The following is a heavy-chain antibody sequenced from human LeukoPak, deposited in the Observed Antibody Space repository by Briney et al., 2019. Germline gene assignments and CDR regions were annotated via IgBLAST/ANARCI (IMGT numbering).Heavy chain of an antibody. CDR1: GGSISSSSYY. D-gene: IGHD3-10*01. Sequence: PSETLSLTCTVSGGSISSSSYYWGWIRQPPGKGLEWIGSIYYSGSTYYNPSLKSRVTISVDTSKNQFSLKLSSVTAADTAVYYCARKPMVLGTVDIWGQGTMVTVSS. V-gene: IGHV4-39*01. CDR3: ARKPMVLGTVDI. J-gene: IGHJ3*02. CDR2: IYYSGST.